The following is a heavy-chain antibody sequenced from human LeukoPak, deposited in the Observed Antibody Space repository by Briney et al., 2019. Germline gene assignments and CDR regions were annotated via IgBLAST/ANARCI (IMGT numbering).Heavy chain of an antibody. CDR2: MNPNSGNT. CDR3: ARDGPGYSGYEDFDP. V-gene: IGHV1-8*01. J-gene: IGHJ5*02. D-gene: IGHD5-12*01. Sequence: ASVKVSCKASGYTFTSYDINWVRQATGQGLEWMGWMNPNSGNTGYAQKFQGRVTMTRDTSISTAYMELSRLRSDDTAVYCCARDGPGYSGYEDFDPWGQGTLVTVSS. CDR1: GYTFTSYD.